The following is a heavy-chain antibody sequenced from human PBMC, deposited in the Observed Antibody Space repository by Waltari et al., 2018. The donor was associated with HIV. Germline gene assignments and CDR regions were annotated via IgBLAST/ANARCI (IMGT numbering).Heavy chain of an antibody. J-gene: IGHJ5*02. Sequence: QVQLVQSGAEVKKPGASVKVSCQVSGYPLTELSLPWVRQAPGTGHEWMGGFDPEDGETIYAQKFQGRVTMTEDTSTDTAYMELSSLRSEDTAVYYCATDRPKYNWNQEGNWFDPWGQGTLVTVSS. D-gene: IGHD1-20*01. CDR1: GYPLTELS. CDR3: ATDRPKYNWNQEGNWFDP. V-gene: IGHV1-24*01. CDR2: FDPEDGET.